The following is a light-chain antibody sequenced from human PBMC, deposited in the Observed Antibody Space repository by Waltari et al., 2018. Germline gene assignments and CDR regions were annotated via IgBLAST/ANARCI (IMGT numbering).Light chain of an antibody. V-gene: IGLV1-44*01. Sequence: QSVLTQPPSASGTPGQRVTISCSGSSSNIGSNTVHWYQQLPGTAPKLLVYTNNPLPSGVPARFSGSKSGTSASLAISGLQSEDEADYYCAAWDDSLNGYVFGTGTKVTVL. CDR2: TNN. CDR1: SSNIGSNT. CDR3: AAWDDSLNGYV. J-gene: IGLJ1*01.